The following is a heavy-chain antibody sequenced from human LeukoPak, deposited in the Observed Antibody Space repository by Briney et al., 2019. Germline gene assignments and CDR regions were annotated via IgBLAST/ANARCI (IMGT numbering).Heavy chain of an antibody. CDR3: ARDLLWWSYYYYYYGMDV. D-gene: IGHD2-21*01. Sequence: ASVKVSCKASGYIFTYYYMHWVRQAPGQGLEWMGWINPNCGGTNYAQKFQGRVTMTRDTSISTAYMELSRLRSDDTAVYYCARDLLWWSYYYYYYGMDVWGQGTTVTVSS. CDR2: INPNCGGT. CDR1: GYIFTYYY. J-gene: IGHJ6*02. V-gene: IGHV1-2*02.